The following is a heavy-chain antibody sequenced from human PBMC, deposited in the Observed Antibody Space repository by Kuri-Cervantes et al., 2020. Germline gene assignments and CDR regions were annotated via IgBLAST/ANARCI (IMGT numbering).Heavy chain of an antibody. V-gene: IGHV3-21*04. D-gene: IGHD3-22*01. Sequence: GGSLRLSCAASGFTFSSYSMNWVRQAPGKGLEWVSSLSSSSSYIYYADSVKGRFTISRDNAKNSLYLQMNSLRAEDTAIYYCAKVLTRYYDSSGDALDIWGQGTMVTVSS. CDR2: LSSSSSYI. CDR1: GFTFSSYS. CDR3: AKVLTRYYDSSGDALDI. J-gene: IGHJ3*02.